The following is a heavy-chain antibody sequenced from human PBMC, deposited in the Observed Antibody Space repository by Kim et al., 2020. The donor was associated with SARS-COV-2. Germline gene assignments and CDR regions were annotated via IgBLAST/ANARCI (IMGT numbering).Heavy chain of an antibody. CDR1: GDSFTTYD. D-gene: IGHD3-3*01. CDR3: AREWSGFAC. J-gene: IGHJ4*02. V-gene: IGHV1-2*02. Sequence: ASVKVSCKASGDSFTTYDINWVRQAPGQGLEWMGWINPQSGNTNYTQKFQGSVTMTRDTSSNTAYMELNSLKSEDTAVYYCAREWSGFACWGQGTLVTVSS. CDR2: INPQSGNT.